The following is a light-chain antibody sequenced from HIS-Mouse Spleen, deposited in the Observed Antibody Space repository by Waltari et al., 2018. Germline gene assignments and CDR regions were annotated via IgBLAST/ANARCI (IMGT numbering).Light chain of an antibody. CDR2: GAS. V-gene: IGKV3-20*01. CDR3: QQYGSSPPAT. J-gene: IGKJ4*01. Sequence: EIVLTQSPGTLSLSPGERATLSCRASQSVSSSYLARYQQKPGQAPRLLIYGASSRATVIPDRFSGSGSGTDFTLTISRLEREDFAVYYCQQYGSSPPATFGGGTKVEIK. CDR1: QSVSSSY.